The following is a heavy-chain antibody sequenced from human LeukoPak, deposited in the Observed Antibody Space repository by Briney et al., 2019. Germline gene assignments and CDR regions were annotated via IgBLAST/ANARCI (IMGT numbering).Heavy chain of an antibody. D-gene: IGHD5-12*01. CDR1: SGSFSGYY. Sequence: SETLSLTCAVYSGSFSGYYWSWIRQPPGKGLEWIGEINHSGSTNYNPSLKSRVTISVDTSKNQFSLKLSSVTAADTAVYYCARGVGYSGYDFWGQGTLVTVSS. CDR3: ARGVGYSGYDF. CDR2: INHSGST. V-gene: IGHV4-34*01. J-gene: IGHJ4*02.